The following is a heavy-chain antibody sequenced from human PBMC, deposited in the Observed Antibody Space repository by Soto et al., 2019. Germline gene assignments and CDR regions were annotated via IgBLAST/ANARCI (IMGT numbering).Heavy chain of an antibody. D-gene: IGHD3-9*01. CDR3: ASETSYYDILTGYYYGMDV. CDR2: ISYDGSNK. CDR1: GFTFSSYA. V-gene: IGHV3-30-3*01. J-gene: IGHJ6*02. Sequence: QVQLVESGGGVVQPGRSLRLSCAASGFTFSSYAMHWVRQAPGKGLEWVAVISYDGSNKYYADSVKGRFTISRDNSKNTLYLQMNSLRAEDTAVYYCASETSYYDILTGYYYGMDVWGQGTTVTVSS.